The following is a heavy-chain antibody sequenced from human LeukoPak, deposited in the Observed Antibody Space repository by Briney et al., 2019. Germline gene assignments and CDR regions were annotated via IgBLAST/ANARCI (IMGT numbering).Heavy chain of an antibody. D-gene: IGHD6-13*01. V-gene: IGHV1-46*01. CDR1: GYTFSLYY. Sequence: ASVKVSCKASGYTFSLYYLHWVRQAHGQGPEWMGMINPGDGSTTYRQKFQGRVTMTRDMSTRTVYMELSGLRFDDTAVYYCARDAGSSWHNWGQGTLVTVSS. CDR3: ARDAGSSWHN. CDR2: INPGDGST. J-gene: IGHJ4*02.